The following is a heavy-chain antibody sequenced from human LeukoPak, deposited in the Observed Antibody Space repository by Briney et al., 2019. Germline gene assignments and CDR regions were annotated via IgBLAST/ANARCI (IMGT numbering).Heavy chain of an antibody. CDR1: GGSISSGSYY. CDR3: ARGEAPGLGAFDI. V-gene: IGHV4-61*02. Sequence: SQTLSLTCTVSGGSISSGSYYWSWIRQPAGKGLEWIGRIYTSGSINYNPSLKSRVTIPVDTSKTQFSLKLSSVTAADTAVYYCARGEAPGLGAFDIWGQGTMVTVSS. J-gene: IGHJ3*02. D-gene: IGHD3-16*01. CDR2: IYTSGSI.